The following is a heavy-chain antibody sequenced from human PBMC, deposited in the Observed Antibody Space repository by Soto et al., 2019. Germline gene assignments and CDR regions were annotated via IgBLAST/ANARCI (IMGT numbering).Heavy chain of an antibody. V-gene: IGHV4-31*03. J-gene: IGHJ6*02. D-gene: IGHD1-26*01. CDR3: ARDGGDVKGSMDV. CDR2: IYYSGST. CDR1: GGSISSGGYY. Sequence: SETLSLTCTVSGGSISSGGYYWSWIRQHPGKGLEWIGYIYYSGSTYYNPSLKSRVTISVDTSKNQFSLKLSSVTAADTAVYYCARDGGDVKGSMDVWGQGTTVTVSS.